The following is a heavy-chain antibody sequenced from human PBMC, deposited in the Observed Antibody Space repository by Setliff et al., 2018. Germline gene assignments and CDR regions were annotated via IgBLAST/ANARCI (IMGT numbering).Heavy chain of an antibody. CDR3: AKDTYYYDSSGYYVFDY. CDR1: GFTFSGYG. Sequence: HPGGSLRLSCAASGFTFSGYGIHWARQAPGKGLEWVAFIRPDGSNKYYADFVKGRFTISRDNSKNTLYLQMNSLRVEDTAVYYCAKDTYYYDSSGYYVFDYWGQGTLVTVS. V-gene: IGHV3-30*02. CDR2: IRPDGSNK. J-gene: IGHJ4*02. D-gene: IGHD3-22*01.